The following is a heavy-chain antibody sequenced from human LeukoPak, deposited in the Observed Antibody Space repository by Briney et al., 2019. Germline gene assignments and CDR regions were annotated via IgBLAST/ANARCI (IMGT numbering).Heavy chain of an antibody. V-gene: IGHV3-33*01. J-gene: IGHJ6*02. CDR3: ARGIWRSYGLDV. Sequence: GGSLRLSCAASGFTFSNYGMHWVRQAPGKGLEWVAVIWYDGSNKYYADSVKGRFTISRDNTKNTLYVQMDSLRPEDTAVYYCARGIWRSYGLDVWGQGTTVTVSS. CDR2: IWYDGSNK. CDR1: GFTFSNYG.